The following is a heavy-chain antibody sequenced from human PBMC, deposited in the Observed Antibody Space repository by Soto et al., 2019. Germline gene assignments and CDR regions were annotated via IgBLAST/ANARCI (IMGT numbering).Heavy chain of an antibody. D-gene: IGHD3-10*01. CDR1: GFTFSSYE. Sequence: XASLRLSCAASGFTFSSYEMNWVRQAPGKGLEWVSYISSSGSTIYYADSVKGRFTISRDNAKNSLYLQMNSLRAEDTAVYYCARGRLLWFGELSGDAFDIWGQGTMVTVSS. CDR2: ISSSGSTI. CDR3: ARGRLLWFGELSGDAFDI. J-gene: IGHJ3*02. V-gene: IGHV3-48*03.